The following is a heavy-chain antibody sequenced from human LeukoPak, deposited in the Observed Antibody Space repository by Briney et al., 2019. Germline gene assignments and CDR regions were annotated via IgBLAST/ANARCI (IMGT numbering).Heavy chain of an antibody. J-gene: IGHJ4*02. D-gene: IGHD3-10*01. Sequence: SVKVSCKASGGTFSNFAFSWVRQAPGQGLQWVGRIIPIVDVTSYAQNFKGRVTITADETTTTAYMELSSLRSEDTAVYYCAREMGDREFYFDYWGQGTLVTVSS. V-gene: IGHV1-69*04. CDR2: IIPIVDVT. CDR3: AREMGDREFYFDY. CDR1: GGTFSNFA.